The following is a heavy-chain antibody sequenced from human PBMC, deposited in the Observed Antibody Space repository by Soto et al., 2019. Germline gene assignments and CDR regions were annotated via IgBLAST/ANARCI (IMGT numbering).Heavy chain of an antibody. V-gene: IGHV3-7*01. J-gene: IGHJ6*04. CDR1: GFSFRTFW. D-gene: IGHD2-2*01. Sequence: EVQLVESGGGLVQPGGSLRLSCTASGFSFRTFWMTWVRQAPGKGLEWVANINQHGSEKHYVDSVKCRFTISRDNVNNALYLQMSRLRAEDTAVYYCARARGRNIVTVPDAGDVWGKGTTVTVSS. CDR3: ARARGRNIVTVPDAGDV. CDR2: INQHGSEK.